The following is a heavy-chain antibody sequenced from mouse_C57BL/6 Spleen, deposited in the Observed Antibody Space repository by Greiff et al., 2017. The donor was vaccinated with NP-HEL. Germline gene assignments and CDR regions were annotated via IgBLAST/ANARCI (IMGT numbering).Heavy chain of an antibody. CDR3: TRWDGYYSSFDV. J-gene: IGHJ1*03. CDR2: IDPETGGT. Sequence: VQLQESGAELVRPGASVTLSCKASGYTFTDYEMHWVKQTPVHGLEWIGAIDPETGGTAYNQKFKGKAILTADKSSSTAYMELRSLTSEDSAVYYCTRWDGYYSSFDVWGTGTTVTVSS. D-gene: IGHD2-3*01. V-gene: IGHV1-15*01. CDR1: GYTFTDYE.